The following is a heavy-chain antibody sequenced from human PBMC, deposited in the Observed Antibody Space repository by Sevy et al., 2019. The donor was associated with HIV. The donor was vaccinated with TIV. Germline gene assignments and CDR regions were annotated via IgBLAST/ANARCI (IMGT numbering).Heavy chain of an antibody. V-gene: IGHV3-7*01. Sequence: GGSLRLSCAASGFTLSSYWMTWVRQAPGKGLEWVADIDQDGSTKDYVDSVKGRFTISRDNAKNSLYLQMDSLRVEDTAVYYCARDLYRGTYSGNYWGQGTLFTVSS. CDR1: GFTLSSYW. J-gene: IGHJ4*02. CDR3: ARDLYRGTYSGNY. CDR2: IDQDGSTK. D-gene: IGHD1-26*01.